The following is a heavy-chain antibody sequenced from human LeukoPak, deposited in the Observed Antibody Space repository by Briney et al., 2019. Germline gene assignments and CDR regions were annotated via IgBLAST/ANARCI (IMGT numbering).Heavy chain of an antibody. CDR2: ISWNSGSI. Sequence: PGGSLRLSCAASGFTFDDYAMHWVRQAPGKGLEWVSGISWNSGSIGYADSVKGRFTISRDNAKNSLYLQMNSLRAEDTALYYCAKGGPEMASSFDYWGQGTLVTVSS. V-gene: IGHV3-9*01. CDR1: GFTFDDYA. J-gene: IGHJ4*02. CDR3: AKGGPEMASSFDY. D-gene: IGHD5-24*01.